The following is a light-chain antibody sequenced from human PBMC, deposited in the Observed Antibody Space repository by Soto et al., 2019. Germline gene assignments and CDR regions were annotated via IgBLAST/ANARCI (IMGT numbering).Light chain of an antibody. CDR2: DAS. Sequence: EIVLTLSPATLSLSPGERATLSCRASQSVSSYLAWYQQKPGQAPRLLIYDASNRATGIPARFSGSGSGTDFTLTISSLEPEDFAVYYCQQRSNWQDTFGQGTKLEIK. J-gene: IGKJ2*01. CDR1: QSVSSY. CDR3: QQRSNWQDT. V-gene: IGKV3-11*01.